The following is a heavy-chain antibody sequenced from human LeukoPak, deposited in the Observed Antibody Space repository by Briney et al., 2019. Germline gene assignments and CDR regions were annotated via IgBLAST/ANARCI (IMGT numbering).Heavy chain of an antibody. D-gene: IGHD3-9*01. Sequence: ASVKVPCKVSGYTLTELSMHWVRQAPGKGLEWMGGFDPEDGETIYAQKFQGRVTMTEDTSTDTAYMELSSLRSEDTAVYYCATLGPHYDILTGPFDYWGQGTLVTVSS. CDR3: ATLGPHYDILTGPFDY. CDR1: GYTLTELS. J-gene: IGHJ4*02. V-gene: IGHV1-24*01. CDR2: FDPEDGET.